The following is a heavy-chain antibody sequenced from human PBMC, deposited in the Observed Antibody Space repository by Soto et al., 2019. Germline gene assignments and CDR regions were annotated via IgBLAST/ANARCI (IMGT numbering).Heavy chain of an antibody. CDR3: ARLLGPYYDSSGYFGY. CDR2: IYPGDSDT. Sequence: RGESLKISCKGSGYSFTSYWIGWVRQMPGKGLEWMWIIYPGDSDTRYSPSFQGQVTISAEKSISTAYLQWSSLKASDTAMYYCARLLGPYYDSSGYFGYWGQGTLVNVSS. V-gene: IGHV5-51*01. CDR1: GYSFTSYW. J-gene: IGHJ4*02. D-gene: IGHD3-22*01.